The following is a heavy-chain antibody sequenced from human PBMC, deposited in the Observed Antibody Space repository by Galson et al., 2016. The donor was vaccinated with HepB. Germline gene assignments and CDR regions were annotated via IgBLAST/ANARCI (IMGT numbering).Heavy chain of an antibody. CDR1: GFTFSNAW. J-gene: IGHJ4*02. D-gene: IGHD5-18*01. Sequence: SLRLSCAASGFTFSNAWMSWVRQAPGKGLEWVGRIKSKTEGGTRDYAAPVKARFTISGDDSENTLFLQMNRLKTEDTAVYYCLTNKDTYGQGPDYWGQGTLVIVSS. CDR3: LTNKDTYGQGPDY. CDR2: IKSKTEGGTR. V-gene: IGHV3-15*01.